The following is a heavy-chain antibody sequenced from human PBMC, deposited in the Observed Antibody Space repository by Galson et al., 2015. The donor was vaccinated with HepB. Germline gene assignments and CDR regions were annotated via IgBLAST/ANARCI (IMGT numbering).Heavy chain of an antibody. D-gene: IGHD2-8*01. CDR2: IIPIFGTA. CDR3: ASFALIYPKGYCTNGVCGYFDY. V-gene: IGHV1-69*01. J-gene: IGHJ4*02. CDR1: GGTFSSYA. Sequence: QSGAEVTKPGESLKISCKASGGTFSSYAISWVRQAPGQGLEWMGGIIPIFGTANYAQKFQGRVTITADESTSTAYMELSSLRSEDTAVYYCASFALIYPKGYCTNGVCGYFDYWGQGTLVTVSS.